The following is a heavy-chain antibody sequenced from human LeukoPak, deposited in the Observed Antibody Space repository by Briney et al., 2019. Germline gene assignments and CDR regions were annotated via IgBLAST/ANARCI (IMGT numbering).Heavy chain of an antibody. CDR1: GGSFSGYY. Sequence: SETLSLTCAVYGGSFSGYYWSWIRQPPGKGLEWIGEINHSGSTNYNPSLKSRVTISVDTSMNQFSLKLSSVTAADTAVYYCARGRYFDWLLSYYFDYWGQGTLVTVSS. J-gene: IGHJ4*02. CDR3: ARGRYFDWLLSYYFDY. D-gene: IGHD3-9*01. CDR2: INHSGST. V-gene: IGHV4-34*01.